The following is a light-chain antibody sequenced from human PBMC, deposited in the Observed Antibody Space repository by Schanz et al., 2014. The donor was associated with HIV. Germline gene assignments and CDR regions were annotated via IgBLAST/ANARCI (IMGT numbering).Light chain of an antibody. CDR2: GAF. CDR1: QNLNKW. Sequence: DLQMTQSPSTLSASVGDRVTITCRASQNLNKWLAWYQQKPGKAPRLLIYGAFTLQTGVPSRFSGSGSGTDFTLTINNLQPEDSATYYCQQANSFPFTFGPGTKVEI. J-gene: IGKJ3*01. V-gene: IGKV1-12*01. CDR3: QQANSFPFT.